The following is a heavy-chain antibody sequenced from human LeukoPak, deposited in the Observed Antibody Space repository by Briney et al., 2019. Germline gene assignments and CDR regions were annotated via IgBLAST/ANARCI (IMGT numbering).Heavy chain of an antibody. V-gene: IGHV1-2*06. Sequence: EASVKVSCKASGYTLTGYYMHWVRQAPGQGLEWMGRINPNSGGTNYAQKFQGRVTMTRDTSISTAYMELSRLRSNDTAVYYCARVDDSSGYYYARFDYWGQGTLVTVSS. CDR1: GYTLTGYY. J-gene: IGHJ4*02. CDR2: INPNSGGT. CDR3: ARVDDSSGYYYARFDY. D-gene: IGHD3-22*01.